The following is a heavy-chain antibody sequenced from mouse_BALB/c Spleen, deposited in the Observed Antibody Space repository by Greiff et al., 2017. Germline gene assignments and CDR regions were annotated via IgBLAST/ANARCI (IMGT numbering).Heavy chain of an antibody. CDR1: GYSITSDYA. Sequence: VQLKESGPGLVKPSQSLSLTCTVTGYSITSDYAWNWIRQFPGNKLEWMGYISYSGSTSYNPSLKSRISITRDTFKNQFFLQLNSVTTEDTATYYCARHYYYAMDYWGQGTSVTVSS. CDR2: ISYSGST. J-gene: IGHJ4*01. V-gene: IGHV3-2*02. CDR3: ARHYYYAMDY.